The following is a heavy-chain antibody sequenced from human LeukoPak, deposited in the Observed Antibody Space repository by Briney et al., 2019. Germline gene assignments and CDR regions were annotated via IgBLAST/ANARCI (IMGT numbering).Heavy chain of an antibody. J-gene: IGHJ4*02. CDR2: ISWDGTVK. CDR1: RFTFRSYA. V-gene: IGHV3-30-3*01. CDR3: ARDGRETPFDY. Sequence: PGKSLRLSCAASRFTFRSYAIHWVRQAPGKGLEWVAFISWDGTVKYYADSVKGRFSISRDNSKNTLSLQMNSLRGEDTAVYYCARDGRETPFDYWGQGTLVTVSS.